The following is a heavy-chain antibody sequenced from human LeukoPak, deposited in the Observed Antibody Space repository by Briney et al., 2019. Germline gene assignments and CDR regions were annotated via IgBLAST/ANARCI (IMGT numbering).Heavy chain of an antibody. CDR2: ISDNGGYT. CDR3: ARRPYSDTSGRLSDV. CDR1: GFTFSSSA. Sequence: GGSLRLSCAASGFTFSSSAMSWVRQAPGKGLEWVSAISDNGGYTYYADSVQGRFTISRDNSKSTLCLQMNSLRAEDTAVYFCARRPYSDTSGRLSDVWGQGTTVTVSS. V-gene: IGHV3-23*01. D-gene: IGHD3-22*01. J-gene: IGHJ6*02.